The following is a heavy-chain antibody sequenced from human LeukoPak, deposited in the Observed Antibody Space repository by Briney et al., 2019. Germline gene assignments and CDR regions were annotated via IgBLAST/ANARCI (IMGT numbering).Heavy chain of an antibody. CDR2: INSDGSST. CDR1: GLTFSSYS. Sequence: GGSLRLSCAASGLTFSSYSMHWFRQPPGKGLVWVSRINSDGSSTSYAASLKGRLTISRDNAKNTLYLQMTSLRAEDTAVYYCARAAAGTCWGQGTLVTVSS. D-gene: IGHD6-13*01. CDR3: ARAAAGTC. V-gene: IGHV3-74*01. J-gene: IGHJ4*02.